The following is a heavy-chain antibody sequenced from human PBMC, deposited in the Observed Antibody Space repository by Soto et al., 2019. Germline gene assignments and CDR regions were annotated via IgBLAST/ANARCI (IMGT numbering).Heavy chain of an antibody. Sequence: PSETLSLTCTVSGGSISNFYWSWIRQPPGKGLEWIGYVYYTGSTSYNPSLKRRVTFSADSSRGQFSLKLSSVTAADTAVYYCARRGYSGYDFLVRSDWFDPWGQGTLVTVSS. CDR1: GGSISNFY. CDR2: VYYTGST. CDR3: ARRGYSGYDFLVRSDWFDP. D-gene: IGHD5-12*01. J-gene: IGHJ5*02. V-gene: IGHV4-59*08.